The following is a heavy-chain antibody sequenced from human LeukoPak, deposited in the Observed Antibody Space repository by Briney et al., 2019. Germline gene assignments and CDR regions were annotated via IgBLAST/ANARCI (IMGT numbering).Heavy chain of an antibody. CDR2: IYHSGST. V-gene: IGHV4-30-2*01. CDR3: ARSYGSGSYYTPGY. D-gene: IGHD3-10*01. J-gene: IGHJ4*02. Sequence: SETLSLTCAVSGGSISSGGYSWSWIRQPPGKGLEWIGYIYHSGSTYYNPSLKSRVTISVDRSKNQFSLKLSSVIAADTAVYYCARSYGSGSYYTPGYWGQGTLVTVSS. CDR1: GGSISSGGYS.